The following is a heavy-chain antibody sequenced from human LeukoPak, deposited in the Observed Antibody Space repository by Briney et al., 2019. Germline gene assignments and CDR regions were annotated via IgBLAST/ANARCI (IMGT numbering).Heavy chain of an antibody. Sequence: PSETLSLTCAVYGGSFSGYYWSWIRQPPGKGLEWIGEINHSGSTNYNPSLKSRVTISVDTSKNQFSLKLSSVTAADTAAYYCARGRRNIVVVVAASWFDPWGQGTLVTVSS. CDR3: ARGRRNIVVVVAASWFDP. J-gene: IGHJ5*02. CDR1: GGSFSGYY. V-gene: IGHV4-34*01. D-gene: IGHD2-15*01. CDR2: INHSGST.